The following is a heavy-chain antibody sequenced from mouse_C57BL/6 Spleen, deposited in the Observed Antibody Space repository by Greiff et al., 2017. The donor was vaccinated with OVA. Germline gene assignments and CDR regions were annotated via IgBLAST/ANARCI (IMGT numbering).Heavy chain of an antibody. Sequence: QVQLQQSGPELVKPGASVKISCKASGYASSSSWMNWVKQRPGKGLEWIGRIYPGDGDTNYNGKFKGKATLTADKSSSTAYMQLSSLTSEDSAVYFCARHVWYFDVWGTGTTVTVSS. J-gene: IGHJ1*03. CDR3: ARHVWYFDV. V-gene: IGHV1-82*01. CDR1: GYASSSSW. CDR2: IYPGDGDT.